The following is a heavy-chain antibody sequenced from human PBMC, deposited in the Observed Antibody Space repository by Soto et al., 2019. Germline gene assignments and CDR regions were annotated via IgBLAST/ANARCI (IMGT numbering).Heavy chain of an antibody. CDR1: GGSISSEGYY. CDR2: IYYSGST. CDR3: ARGKGYSYGPYYFDY. V-gene: IGHV4-31*03. J-gene: IGHJ4*02. Sequence: PSETLSLTCTVSGGSISSEGYYWSWFRQHPGKGLEWIGDIYYSGSTYYNPSLKSRVTISGDRSKNQFSLKLNSVSAADTALYYCARGKGYSYGPYYFDYWGQGTLVTVSS. D-gene: IGHD5-18*01.